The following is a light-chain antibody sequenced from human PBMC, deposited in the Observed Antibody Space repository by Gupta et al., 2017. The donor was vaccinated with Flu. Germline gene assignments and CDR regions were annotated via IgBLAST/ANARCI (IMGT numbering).Light chain of an antibody. V-gene: IGKV3-11*01. CDR3: QQRSNWPLT. J-gene: IGKJ4*01. CDR1: QSVRRY. CDR2: DAS. Sequence: EIVLTQSPVTLSLSPGERATLSCRASQSVRRYLAWYQQKPGQAPRLLIYDASNRATGIPARFSGSGSGTDFTLTISSLEPEDFAVYYCQQRSNWPLTFGGGTKVEIK.